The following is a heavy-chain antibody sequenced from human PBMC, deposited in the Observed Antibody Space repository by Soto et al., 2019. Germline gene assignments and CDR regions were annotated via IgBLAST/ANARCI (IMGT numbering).Heavy chain of an antibody. CDR1: VFTFSSYW. CDR2: IKQDGSEK. D-gene: IGHD3-10*01. CDR3: ARDLGGGRSGAYFDY. V-gene: IGHV3-7*05. Sequence: EVQLVESGGGLVQPGGSLRLSCAASVFTFSSYWMSWVRQAPGKGLEWVANIKQDGSEKYYVDSVKGRFTISRDNAKNSLYLQMNSLRAEDTAVYYCARDLGGGRSGAYFDYWGQGTLVTVSS. J-gene: IGHJ4*02.